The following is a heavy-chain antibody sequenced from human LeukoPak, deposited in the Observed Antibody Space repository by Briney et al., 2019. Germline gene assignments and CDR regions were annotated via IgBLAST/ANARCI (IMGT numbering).Heavy chain of an antibody. CDR1: GFTLSNSG. V-gene: IGHV3-33*01. CDR2: IWSDGSTK. J-gene: IGHJ3*02. D-gene: IGHD1-26*01. Sequence: GGSLRLSCAASGFTLSNSGMHRVRQAPVTGLEWVAVIWSDGSTKDYADSVKGRFTISRDTSKNTLYLDMNSLRDEDTAVYYCARDSGGSPFDIWGQGTMVTVSS. CDR3: ARDSGGSPFDI.